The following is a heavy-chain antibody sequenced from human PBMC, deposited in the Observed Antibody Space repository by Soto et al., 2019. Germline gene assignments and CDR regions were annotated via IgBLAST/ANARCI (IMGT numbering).Heavy chain of an antibody. CDR3: AREASNREFDY. CDR1: GGSISSGGYY. V-gene: IGHV4-31*03. J-gene: IGHJ4*02. D-gene: IGHD4-4*01. Sequence: SETLSLTCTVSGGSISSGGYYWSWIRHHPGKGLEWIGYIYYSGSTYYNPSLKSRVTISVDTSKNQFSLKLSSVTAADTAVYYCAREASNREFDYWGQGTLVTVSS. CDR2: IYYSGST.